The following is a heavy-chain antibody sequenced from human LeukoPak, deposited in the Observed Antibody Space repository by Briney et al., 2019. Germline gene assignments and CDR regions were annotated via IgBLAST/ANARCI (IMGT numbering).Heavy chain of an antibody. CDR2: IITIVGTE. CDR3: ARLPEYYYYYGMDV. D-gene: IGHD1-14*01. Sequence: ASVKVSCKATGCTFSSYAISWVRQPPGQGLEWMGGIITIVGTENYAQKCQGRVTITEDESRSTAYMELSSLRSEDTAVYYCARLPEYYYYYGMDVWGQGTTVTVS. CDR1: GCTFSSYA. V-gene: IGHV1-69*13. J-gene: IGHJ6*01.